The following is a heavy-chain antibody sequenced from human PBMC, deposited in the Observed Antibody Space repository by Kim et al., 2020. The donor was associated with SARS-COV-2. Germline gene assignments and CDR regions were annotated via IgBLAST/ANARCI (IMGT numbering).Heavy chain of an antibody. Sequence: GGSLRLSCAASGITVTANYMSWVRQAPGKGLEWVSVIYSGGSTYYAASVKGRFSMSGDHSKNTVVLQINSLRPEDRAVYYCWSQLDSSRWYYYYYFMDVWGQGPTVTVS. J-gene: IGHJ6*03. CDR2: IYSGGST. D-gene: IGHD6-13*01. CDR1: GITVTANY. V-gene: IGHV3-66*04. CDR3: WSQLDSSRWYYYYYFMDV.